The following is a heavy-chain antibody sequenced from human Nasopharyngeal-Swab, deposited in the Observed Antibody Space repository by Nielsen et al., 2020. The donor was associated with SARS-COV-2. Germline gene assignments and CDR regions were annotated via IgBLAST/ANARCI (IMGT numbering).Heavy chain of an antibody. V-gene: IGHV4-39*01. CDR1: GCSISSSTYY. Sequence: SETLSLTYTVSGCSISSSTYYWAWIRQPPGKGLEWIGSIYYGGSTYYNPSLKSRVTISVDTSKNQFSLKLSSVTAADTAVYYCATLSSSWYEYYFDYWGQGTLVTVSS. D-gene: IGHD6-13*01. J-gene: IGHJ4*02. CDR3: ATLSSSWYEYYFDY. CDR2: IYYGGST.